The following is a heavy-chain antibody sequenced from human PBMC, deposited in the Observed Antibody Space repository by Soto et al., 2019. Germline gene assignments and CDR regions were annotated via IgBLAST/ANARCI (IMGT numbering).Heavy chain of an antibody. CDR2: IIPILGIA. CDR3: ARRGGSSNRYYYYGMDV. D-gene: IGHD2-15*01. Sequence: QVQLVQSGAEVKKPGSSVKVSCKASGGTFSSYTISWVRQAPGQGLEWMGRIIPILGIANYAQKFQGRVTNTADKSTSTADMGLSSLRSEDTAVYYSARRGGSSNRYYYYGMDVWGQGTTVTVSS. J-gene: IGHJ6*02. CDR1: GGTFSSYT. V-gene: IGHV1-69*02.